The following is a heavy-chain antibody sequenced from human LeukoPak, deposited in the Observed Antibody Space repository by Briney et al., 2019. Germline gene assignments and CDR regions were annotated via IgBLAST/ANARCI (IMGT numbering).Heavy chain of an antibody. CDR2: INHSGNT. V-gene: IGHV4-34*01. Sequence: PSDTLSLTCAVYGRSFSGYYWSWIRQPPGKGLEWIGEINHSGNTNYNPSLKSRVTISVDTYKNQFSLKLSSVTAADTAVYYCARGATYYYDSSGYFRRYYYYYYYMDVWGKGTTVTVSS. J-gene: IGHJ6*03. CDR1: GRSFSGYY. CDR3: ARGATYYYDSSGYFRRYYYYYYYMDV. D-gene: IGHD3-22*01.